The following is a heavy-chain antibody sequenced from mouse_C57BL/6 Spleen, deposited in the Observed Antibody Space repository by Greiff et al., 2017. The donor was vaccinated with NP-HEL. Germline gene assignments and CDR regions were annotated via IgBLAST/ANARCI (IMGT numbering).Heavy chain of an antibody. V-gene: IGHV1-82*01. CDR1: GYAFSSSW. CDR2: IYPGDGDT. J-gene: IGHJ2*01. D-gene: IGHD3-2*02. CDR3: AKGRQLRLGPFDY. Sequence: QVQLKQSGPELVKPGASVKISCKASGYAFSSSWMNWVKQRPGKGLEWIGRIYPGDGDTNYNGKFKGKATLTADKSSSTAYMQLSSLTSEDSAVYFCAKGRQLRLGPFDYWGQGTTLTVSS.